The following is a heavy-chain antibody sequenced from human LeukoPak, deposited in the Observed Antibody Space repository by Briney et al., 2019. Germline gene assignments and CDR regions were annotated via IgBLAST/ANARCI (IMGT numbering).Heavy chain of an antibody. CDR1: GGTFSSYA. V-gene: IGHV1-69*13. Sequence: ASVKVSCKASGGTFSSYAISWVRQAPGQGLEWMGGIIPIFGTANYAQKFQGRVTITADESTSTAYMELSSLRSEDTAVYYCARGPRVTLYYYYMDVWGKGTTVTISS. J-gene: IGHJ6*03. CDR3: ARGPRVTLYYYYMDV. CDR2: IIPIFGTA. D-gene: IGHD2-21*02.